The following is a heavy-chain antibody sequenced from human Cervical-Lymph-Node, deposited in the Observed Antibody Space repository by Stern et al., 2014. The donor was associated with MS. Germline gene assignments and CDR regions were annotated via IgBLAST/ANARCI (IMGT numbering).Heavy chain of an antibody. D-gene: IGHD3-3*01. J-gene: IGHJ3*01. CDR3: ARATSTGGNYRLDL. Sequence: QVQLVQSGGGVVQPGRSLRLSCAASGFTFSRYSMHWVRQAPGKGLEWAAIIWYDGSTEHYADSVKGRFSISRDNSKNTLYLQMLSLRPEDTAVYYCARATSTGGNYRLDLWGRGTLVTVSS. CDR1: GFTFSRYS. CDR2: IWYDGSTE. V-gene: IGHV3-30-3*01.